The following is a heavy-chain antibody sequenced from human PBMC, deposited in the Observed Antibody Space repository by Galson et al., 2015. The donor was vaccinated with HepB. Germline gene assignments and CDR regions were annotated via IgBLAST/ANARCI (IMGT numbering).Heavy chain of an antibody. J-gene: IGHJ4*02. CDR3: ARDRVGDSDSGTFDY. CDR2: INPNIGDT. Sequence: SVKVSCKASGYTFTDYYLHWVRQASGQGLEWMGRINPNIGDTNYAQNFQGRVTMTRDTSISTAYMELSRLRPGDTGVYYCARDRVGDSDSGTFDYWGQGNLVTVSS. CDR1: GYTFTDYY. D-gene: IGHD2-21*02. V-gene: IGHV1-2*05.